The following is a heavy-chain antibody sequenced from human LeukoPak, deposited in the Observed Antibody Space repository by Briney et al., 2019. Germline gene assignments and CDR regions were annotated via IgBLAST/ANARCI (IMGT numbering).Heavy chain of an antibody. CDR1: GFTVSSNY. CDR3: AKDHLPGIVVADRDY. D-gene: IGHD6-19*01. CDR2: ISGSGGST. Sequence: GGSLRLSCAASGFTVSSNYMSWVRQAPGKGLQWVSAISGSGGSTYYADSVKGRFTISRDNSKNTLYLQINGLRAEDTAVYYCAKDHLPGIVVADRDYWGQGTLVTVSS. J-gene: IGHJ4*02. V-gene: IGHV3-23*01.